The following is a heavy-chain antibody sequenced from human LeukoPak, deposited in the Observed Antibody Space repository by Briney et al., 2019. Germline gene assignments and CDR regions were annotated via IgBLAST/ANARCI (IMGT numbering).Heavy chain of an antibody. CDR3: ARRDSGFLNLDAFDI. V-gene: IGHV1-2*02. CDR1: GYTFTGYY. D-gene: IGHD2-21*01. CDR2: INPNSGGT. Sequence: GASVKVSCKASGYTFTGYYMHWVRQAPGQGLEWMGWINPNSGGTNYAQKFQGRVTMTRDTSICTAYMELSRLRSDDTAVYYCARRDSGFLNLDAFDIWGQGTMVTVSS. J-gene: IGHJ3*02.